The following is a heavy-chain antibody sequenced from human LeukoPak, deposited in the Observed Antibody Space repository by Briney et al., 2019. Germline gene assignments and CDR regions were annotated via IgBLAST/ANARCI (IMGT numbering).Heavy chain of an antibody. Sequence: PSETLSLTCTVSGGSISSSSYYWSWIRQHPGKGLEWIGYIYYSGSTYYNPSLKSRVTISVDTSKNQFSLRLSSVTAADTAVYYCARGFSSSVLSNCFDPWGQGTLVTVSS. CDR2: IYYSGST. CDR1: GGSISSSSYY. J-gene: IGHJ5*02. V-gene: IGHV4-31*03. D-gene: IGHD6-13*01. CDR3: ARGFSSSVLSNCFDP.